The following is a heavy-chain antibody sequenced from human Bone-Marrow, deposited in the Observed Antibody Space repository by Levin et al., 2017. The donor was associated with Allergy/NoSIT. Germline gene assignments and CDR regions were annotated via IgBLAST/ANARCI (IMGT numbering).Heavy chain of an antibody. V-gene: IGHV3-30*03. CDR2: ISYDGSNK. D-gene: IGHD5-18*01. J-gene: IGHJ4*02. CDR1: GFTFRSSG. CDR3: ATENYPYSYGYAGY. Sequence: LSLTCAASGFTFRSSGMHWVRQAPGKGLEWVAVISYDGSNKYYADSVKGRFTISRDNSKNTLYLQMNSLRAEDTAVYYCATENYPYSYGYAGYWGQGTLVTVSS.